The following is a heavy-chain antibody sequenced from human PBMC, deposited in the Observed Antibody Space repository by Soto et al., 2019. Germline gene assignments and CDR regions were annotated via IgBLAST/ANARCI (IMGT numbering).Heavy chain of an antibody. D-gene: IGHD6-13*01. J-gene: IGHJ5*02. CDR2: ISYDGGNK. CDR1: GSSFSTYG. V-gene: IGHV3-30*18. CDR3: SKDSSVVAAGSGGWFDP. Sequence: GGSLRLSCAASGSSFSTYGMHWVRQAPGKGLEWVATISYDGGNKFYADSAKGRFTISRDNSKNTLYLQMNSLRANDTAVYYCSKDSSVVAAGSGGWFDPWGQGTLVTVSS.